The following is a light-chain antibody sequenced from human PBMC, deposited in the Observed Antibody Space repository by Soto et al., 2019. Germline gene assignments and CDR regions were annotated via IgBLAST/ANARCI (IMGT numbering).Light chain of an antibody. CDR3: QHYNSYPWT. V-gene: IGKV1-5*03. CDR2: KAS. Sequence: DIQMTQSPSTMSTCVGDRVTITCRASQSISSWLAWYQQKPGKAPKLLIYKASSLESGVPSRFSGSGSGTEFTLTISSRQPDDFATYYSQHYNSYPWTFGQGTKLEIK. CDR1: QSISSW. J-gene: IGKJ1*01.